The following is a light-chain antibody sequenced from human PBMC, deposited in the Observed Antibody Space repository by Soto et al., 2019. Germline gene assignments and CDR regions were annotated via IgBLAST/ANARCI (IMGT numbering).Light chain of an antibody. J-gene: IGKJ4*01. CDR3: QQYNSDPT. V-gene: IGKV1-5*03. Sequence: DIQMTQSPSTLSASVGDRVTITCRASQSISSWLAWYQQKPGTAPKLLIYKASSLESGVPSRFSGSGSGTEFTLTISSLQPDDFATYYCQQYNSDPTFGGGTKVEIK. CDR2: KAS. CDR1: QSISSW.